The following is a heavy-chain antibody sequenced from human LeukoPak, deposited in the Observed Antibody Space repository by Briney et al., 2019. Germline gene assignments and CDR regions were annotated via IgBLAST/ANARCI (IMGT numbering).Heavy chain of an antibody. V-gene: IGHV7-4-1*02. Sequence: ASVKVSCKASGYTFTSYAMNWVRQAPGQGLEWMGWINTNTGNPTYAQGFTGRFVFFLDTSVSTAYLQISSLKAEATAVYYCAREWGGYDPSWYYFDYWGQGTLVTVSS. J-gene: IGHJ4*02. CDR3: AREWGGYDPSWYYFDY. D-gene: IGHD5-12*01. CDR2: INTNTGNP. CDR1: GYTFTSYA.